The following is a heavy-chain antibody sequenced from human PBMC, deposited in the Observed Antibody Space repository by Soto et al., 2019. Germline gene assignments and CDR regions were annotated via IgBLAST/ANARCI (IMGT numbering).Heavy chain of an antibody. CDR1: GFTFSDSA. Sequence: EVQLVESGGGSVQPGGSLKLSCVASGFTFSDSAMHWVRQASGKGLEWVGRIRSKVNTYATAYAASVKGRFTISRDDSMNTAYLQMNSLKTEDTAVYYCTRRRDWTAMDPLDYWGQGTLVTVSS. V-gene: IGHV3-73*02. CDR3: TRRRDWTAMDPLDY. J-gene: IGHJ4*02. D-gene: IGHD5-18*01. CDR2: IRSKVNTYAT.